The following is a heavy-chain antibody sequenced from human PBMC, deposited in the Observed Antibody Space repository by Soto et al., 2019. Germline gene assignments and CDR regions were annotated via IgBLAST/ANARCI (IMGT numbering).Heavy chain of an antibody. D-gene: IGHD2-21*01. Sequence: DVQLLESGGGLIQPGGSLRLSCAASKFTFSSFAMSWVRQTPGKGLEWVSAISGSGADTYYTASVKGRFTISRDNSKNTLFLQMDRLRVEDTALYYCAKDRRDGYKGAYFFDYWGQGTLVTVSS. CDR2: ISGSGADT. V-gene: IGHV3-23*01. CDR3: AKDRRDGYKGAYFFDY. J-gene: IGHJ4*02. CDR1: KFTFSSFA.